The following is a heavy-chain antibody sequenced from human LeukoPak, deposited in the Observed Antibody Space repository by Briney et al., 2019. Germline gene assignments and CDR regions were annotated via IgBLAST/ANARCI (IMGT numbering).Heavy chain of an antibody. V-gene: IGHV3-21*01. D-gene: IGHD6-13*01. Sequence: AGGSLRLSCAASGFTFSSYSMNWVRQAPGKGLEWVSSISSSSSYIYYADSVKGRFTISRDNAKNSLYLQMNSLRAEDTAVYYCARDPSSRAAAGRGDYWGQGTLVIVSS. J-gene: IGHJ4*02. CDR2: ISSSSSYI. CDR1: GFTFSSYS. CDR3: ARDPSSRAAAGRGDY.